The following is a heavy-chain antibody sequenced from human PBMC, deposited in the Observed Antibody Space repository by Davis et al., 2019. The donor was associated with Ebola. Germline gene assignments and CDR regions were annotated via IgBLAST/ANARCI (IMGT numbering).Heavy chain of an antibody. J-gene: IGHJ6*02. Sequence: SETLSLTCTVSGCSISSYYWSWIRQPPGKGLEWIGYIYYSGSTNYNPSLKSRVTISVDTSKNQFSLKLSSVTAADKAVYYCESRNHVDLYYGMDVWGQGTTVTVSS. CDR3: ESRNHVDLYYGMDV. CDR2: IYYSGST. CDR1: GCSISSYY. V-gene: IGHV4-59*01. D-gene: IGHD1-14*01.